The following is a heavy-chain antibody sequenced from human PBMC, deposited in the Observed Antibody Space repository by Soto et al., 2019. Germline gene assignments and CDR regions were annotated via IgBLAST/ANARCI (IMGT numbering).Heavy chain of an antibody. Sequence: SETLSLTCIVSGGSISNFYWSWIRKTAGKGLEWMGRVYATGTTDYNPSLRSRVAMSVDISKKTFSLRLTSVTAADTGVYYCVRDGSKTLRDWFDPWGQGKLVTVSS. CDR3: VRDGSKTLRDWFDP. CDR2: VYATGTT. D-gene: IGHD4-17*01. V-gene: IGHV4-4*07. CDR1: GGSISNFY. J-gene: IGHJ5*02.